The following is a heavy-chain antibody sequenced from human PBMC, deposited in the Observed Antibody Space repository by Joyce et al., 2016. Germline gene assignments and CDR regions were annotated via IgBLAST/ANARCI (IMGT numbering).Heavy chain of an antibody. Sequence: QVQLVESGGGVVQPGRSLRLSCAASGLTLSNYGVHWVRQARGKGLGWVAVISYDGSYKYYADSVEGRFTISRGNSKSTGFLKMHGLRTEDTAMYYCAKILAATYSSGWFLDYWGQGTLVTVSS. D-gene: IGHD6-25*01. J-gene: IGHJ4*02. CDR2: ISYDGSYK. CDR3: AKILAATYSSGWFLDY. V-gene: IGHV3-30*18. CDR1: GLTLSNYG.